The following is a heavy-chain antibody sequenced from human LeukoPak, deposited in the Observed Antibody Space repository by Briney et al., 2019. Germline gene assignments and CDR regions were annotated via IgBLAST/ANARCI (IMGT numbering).Heavy chain of an antibody. J-gene: IGHJ4*02. CDR2: INPNSGGT. D-gene: IGHD2-2*02. V-gene: IGHV1-2*02. CDR3: ARDPPYCSSTSCYRGDY. CDR1: GYTFTGYY. Sequence: GASVKVSCKASGYTFTGYYMHWVRQAPGQGLEWMGWINPNSGGTNYAQKFQGRVTMTRDASISTAYMELSRLRSDDTAVYYCARDPPYCSSTSCYRGDYWGQGTLVTVSS.